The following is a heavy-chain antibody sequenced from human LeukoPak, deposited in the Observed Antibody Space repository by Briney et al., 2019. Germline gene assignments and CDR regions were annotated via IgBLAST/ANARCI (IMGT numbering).Heavy chain of an antibody. V-gene: IGHV3-11*01. J-gene: IGHJ5*02. CDR1: GFTFSDYY. CDR3: ARSGYVRFLEWLLNWFDP. CDR2: INSSGSTI. Sequence: GGSLRLSCAASGFTFSDYYMSWIRQAPGKGLEWVSYINSSGSTIYYADSVKGRFTISRDNAKNSLYLQMNSLRAEDTAVYYCARSGYVRFLEWLLNWFDPWGQGTLVTVSS. D-gene: IGHD3-3*01.